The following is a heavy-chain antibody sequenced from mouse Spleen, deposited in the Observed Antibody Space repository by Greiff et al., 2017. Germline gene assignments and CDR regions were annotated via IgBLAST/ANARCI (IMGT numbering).Heavy chain of an antibody. Sequence: EVQGVESGGGLVKPGGSLKLSCAASGFTFSDYGMHWVRQAPEKGLEWVAYISSGSSTIYYADTVKGRFTISRDNAKNTLFLQMTSLRSEDTAMYYCARGDYSNFYYAMDYWGQGTSVTVSS. V-gene: IGHV5-17*01. CDR3: ARGDYSNFYYAMDY. D-gene: IGHD2-5*01. J-gene: IGHJ4*01. CDR2: ISSGSSTI. CDR1: GFTFSDYG.